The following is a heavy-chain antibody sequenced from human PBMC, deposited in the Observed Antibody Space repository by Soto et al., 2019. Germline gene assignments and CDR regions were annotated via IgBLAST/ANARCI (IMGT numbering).Heavy chain of an antibody. CDR2: IYYSGST. J-gene: IGHJ6*02. Sequence: PSETLSLTCTVSGGSISGRDYYWNWIGQPAGKGLEWIGFIYYSGSTYYNPSLNSRVTISLDTYKSQFSLKVGSVTAADTAVYYCARYSNTALSGLDVWGQGTTVTVSS. CDR1: GGSISGRDYY. V-gene: IGHV4-30-4*01. CDR3: ARYSNTALSGLDV. D-gene: IGHD6-13*01.